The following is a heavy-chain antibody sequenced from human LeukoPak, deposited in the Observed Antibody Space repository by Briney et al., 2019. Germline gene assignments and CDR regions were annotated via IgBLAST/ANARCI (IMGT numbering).Heavy chain of an antibody. D-gene: IGHD6-13*01. CDR3: ARDSSSWNYYYYYYMDV. CDR1: GFTFSSYW. Sequence: GGSLRLSCAASGFTFSSYWMSWVRQAPGKGLEWVANIKQDGNEKYYVDSVKGRFTISRDNAKNSLYLQMNSLRAEDTAVYYCARDSSSWNYYYYYYMDVWGKGTTVTISS. J-gene: IGHJ6*03. V-gene: IGHV3-7*01. CDR2: IKQDGNEK.